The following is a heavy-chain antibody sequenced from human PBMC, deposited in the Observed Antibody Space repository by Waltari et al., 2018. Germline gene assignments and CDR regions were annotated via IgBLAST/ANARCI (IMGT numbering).Heavy chain of an antibody. CDR1: GGTFSSYA. J-gene: IGHJ3*02. D-gene: IGHD6-13*01. Sequence: QVQLVQSGAEVKKPGSSVKVSCKASGGTFSSYAISWVRQAPGQGLEWMGGSIPIFGTANYAQKFQGRVTITTDESTSTAYMELSSLRSEDTAVYYCARDRAAAGAFDIWGQGTMVTVSS. CDR2: SIPIFGTA. V-gene: IGHV1-69*05. CDR3: ARDRAAAGAFDI.